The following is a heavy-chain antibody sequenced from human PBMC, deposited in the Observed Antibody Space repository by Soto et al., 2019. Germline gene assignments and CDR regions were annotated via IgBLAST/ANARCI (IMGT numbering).Heavy chain of an antibody. Sequence: SVKVSCKASGGTFSSYAISWVRQAPGQGLEWMGGIIPIFGTANYAQKFQGRVTITADESTSTAYMELSSLRSEDTAVYYCARDRLGEYSSSSFAAYYYYGMDVWGQGTTVTVSS. CDR3: ARDRLGEYSSSSFAAYYYYGMDV. D-gene: IGHD6-6*01. J-gene: IGHJ6*02. CDR1: GGTFSSYA. V-gene: IGHV1-69*13. CDR2: IIPIFGTA.